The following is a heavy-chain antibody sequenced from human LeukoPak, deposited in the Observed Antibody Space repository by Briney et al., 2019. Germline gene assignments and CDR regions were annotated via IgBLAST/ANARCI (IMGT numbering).Heavy chain of an antibody. CDR1: GGTFSSYA. J-gene: IGHJ5*02. Sequence: GASVKVSCKASGGTFSSYAISWVRQAPGQGLEWMGGIIPIFGTANYAQKFQGRVTITTDESTSTAYMELSSLRSEDTAVYYRARARGYCSSTSCYTPPYNWFDPWGQGTLVTVSS. CDR3: ARARGYCSSTSCYTPPYNWFDP. CDR2: IIPIFGTA. V-gene: IGHV1-69*05. D-gene: IGHD2-2*02.